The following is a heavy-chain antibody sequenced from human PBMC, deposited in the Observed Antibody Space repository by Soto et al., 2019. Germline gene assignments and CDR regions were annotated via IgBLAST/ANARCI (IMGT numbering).Heavy chain of an antibody. CDR1: GFTFSRFS. Sequence: EVQLVESGGDLVQPGGSLRLSCAASGFTFSRFSMHWVRQLPGKGLVWVSRINDDGSRIRYADSVKGRFTISRDNAKNTLYLQMNSLRAEDTAVYYCSRDLELQGFDYWGQGTLVTVSS. CDR3: SRDLELQGFDY. J-gene: IGHJ4*02. CDR2: INDDGSRI. V-gene: IGHV3-74*01. D-gene: IGHD1-26*01.